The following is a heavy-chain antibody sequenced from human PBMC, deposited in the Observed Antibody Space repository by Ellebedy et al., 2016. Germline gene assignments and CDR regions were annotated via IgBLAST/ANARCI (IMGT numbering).Heavy chain of an antibody. J-gene: IGHJ4*02. Sequence: AGSLRLSXAASGFTVGNNYMSWVRQVPGGGLEWLSTISGDGDITFSADSVVGRFAISRDNSRNTLYLQMNSLRAEDTAVYYCYYGHYSGSWGQGTLVTVSS. D-gene: IGHD4-17*01. V-gene: IGHV3-23*01. CDR3: YYGHYSGS. CDR1: GFTVGNNY. CDR2: ISGDGDIT.